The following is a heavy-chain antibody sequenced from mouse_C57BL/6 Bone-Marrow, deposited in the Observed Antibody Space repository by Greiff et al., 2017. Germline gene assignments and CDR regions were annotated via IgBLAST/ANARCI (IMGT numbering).Heavy chain of an antibody. CDR1: GFTFSSYT. CDR3: ARGITTVVAPSFDY. D-gene: IGHD1-1*01. CDR2: ISGGGGNT. J-gene: IGHJ2*01. Sequence: EVQLVESGGGLVKPGGSLKLSCAASGFTFSSYTMSWVRQTPEKRLEWVATISGGGGNTYYPDSVKGRFTISRDNAKNTLYLQMSSLRSEDTALYYCARGITTVVAPSFDYWGQGTTLTVSS. V-gene: IGHV5-9*01.